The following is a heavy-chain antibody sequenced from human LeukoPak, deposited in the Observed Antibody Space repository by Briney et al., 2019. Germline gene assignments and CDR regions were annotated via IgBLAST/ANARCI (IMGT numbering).Heavy chain of an antibody. J-gene: IGHJ4*02. CDR3: ASELLTADYDYVWGSYRPLDY. CDR1: GFTFSDYY. V-gene: IGHV3-11*01. CDR2: ISSSGSTI. Sequence: GGSLRLSCAASGFTFSDYYMSWIRQAPGKGLEWVSYISSSGSTIYYADSVKGRFTISRDNAKNSLYLRMNSLRAEDTAVYYCASELLTADYDYVWGSYRPLDYWGQGTLVTVSS. D-gene: IGHD3-16*02.